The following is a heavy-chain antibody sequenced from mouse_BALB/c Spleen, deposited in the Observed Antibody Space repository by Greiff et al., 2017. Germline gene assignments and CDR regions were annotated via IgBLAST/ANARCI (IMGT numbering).Heavy chain of an antibody. CDR2: ISSCGSYT. Sequence: EVKLVESGGGLVKPGGTLKLSCAASGFTFSSYAMSWVRQTPEKRLEWVATISSCGSYTYYPDSVKGRFTISRDNAKNTLYLQMSSLRSEDTAMYYCARRGGYDVYWYFDVWGAGTTVTVSA. CDR1: GFTFSSYA. D-gene: IGHD2-2*01. V-gene: IGHV5-9-3*01. J-gene: IGHJ1*01. CDR3: ARRGGYDVYWYFDV.